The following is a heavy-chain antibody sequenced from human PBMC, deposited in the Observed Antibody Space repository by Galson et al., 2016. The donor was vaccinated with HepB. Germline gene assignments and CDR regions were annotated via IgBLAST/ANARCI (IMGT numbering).Heavy chain of an antibody. J-gene: IGHJ4*02. Sequence: YLRLSCAASGFVFSNFGLSWVRQAPGKGLEWVASISTRRTTYSSDSVQGRFTISRDNSNNNLYLQMNGLRAEDTAVYYCAKERLVRRIFDHWGQGTLLTVSS. CDR2: ISTRRTT. CDR3: AKERLVRRIFDH. CDR1: GFVFSNFG. V-gene: IGHV3-23*01. D-gene: IGHD1-1*01.